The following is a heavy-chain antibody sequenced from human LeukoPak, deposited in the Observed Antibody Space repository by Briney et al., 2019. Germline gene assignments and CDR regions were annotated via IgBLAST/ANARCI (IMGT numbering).Heavy chain of an antibody. Sequence: PAETLSLTCTVSGGSVSSGSYYSSRIRQPPGEGLVWLFYIYYSGSTNWNSSLKSRVTISVDTSKNQFSLKLSSVAAADTAVYYCARSPRHYSSGYYGVDYWGQATLVTVPS. D-gene: IGHD3-22*01. V-gene: IGHV4-61*01. CDR3: ARSPRHYSSGYYGVDY. J-gene: IGHJ4*02. CDR1: GGSVSSGSYY. CDR2: IYYSGST.